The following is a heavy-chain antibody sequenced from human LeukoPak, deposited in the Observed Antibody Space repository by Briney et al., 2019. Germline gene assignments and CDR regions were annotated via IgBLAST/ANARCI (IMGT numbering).Heavy chain of an antibody. CDR2: ISAYNGNT. CDR3: ASLYSSGWYGAFDI. CDR1: GYTFTSYG. Sequence: ASVKVSCKASGYTFTSYGISWVRQAPGQGLEWMGWISAYNGNTNYAQKLQGRVTMTTDTSTSTAYMELRSLRSDDTAVYYCASLYSSGWYGAFDIWGQGTMVTASS. V-gene: IGHV1-18*01. J-gene: IGHJ3*02. D-gene: IGHD6-19*01.